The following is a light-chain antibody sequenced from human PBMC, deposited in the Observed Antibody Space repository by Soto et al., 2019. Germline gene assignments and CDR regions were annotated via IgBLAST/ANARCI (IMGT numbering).Light chain of an antibody. CDR2: EVS. CDR1: SSDVGGYNY. CDR3: SSYTRGSTDG. V-gene: IGLV2-14*01. Sequence: QPDLAQHGSGSGFGGQWITNYCTGTSSDVGGYNYVSWYQQHPGKAPKLIIYEVSNRPSGVSNRFSGSKSGNTASLTISGLQAEDEGDDYCSSYTRGSTDGFGTGTKGTVL. J-gene: IGLJ1*01.